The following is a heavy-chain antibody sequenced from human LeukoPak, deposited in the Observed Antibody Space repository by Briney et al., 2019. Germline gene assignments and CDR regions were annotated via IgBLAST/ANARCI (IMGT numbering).Heavy chain of an antibody. CDR1: GFTFSSHG. J-gene: IGHJ5*02. D-gene: IGHD3-10*01. CDR2: IWYDGSNS. V-gene: IGHV3-33*01. CDR3: ARDRGYWFDP. Sequence: GRSLRLSCAASGFTFSSHGMHWVRQAPGKGLEWVAVIWYDGSNSYYADSVKGRFTISKDNSKNTLYLQMNSLRVEDTAAYYCARDRGYWFDPRGQGTLVTVSS.